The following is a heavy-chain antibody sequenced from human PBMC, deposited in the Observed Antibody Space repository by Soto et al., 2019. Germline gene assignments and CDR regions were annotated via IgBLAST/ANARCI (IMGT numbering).Heavy chain of an antibody. CDR1: GGPIKTGDYY. J-gene: IGHJ4*02. CDR2: VFYSGAT. D-gene: IGHD1-26*01. Sequence: SETLSLTCNVSGGPIKTGDYYWNWIRQPPGKSLDWIGYVFYSGATNYSPSLNSRAAISMDTSKNQFSLSLTSVTATDTAVYYCARAGFSYSHLLLWGQVIRVTVSS. CDR3: ARAGFSYSHLLL. V-gene: IGHV4-30-4*01.